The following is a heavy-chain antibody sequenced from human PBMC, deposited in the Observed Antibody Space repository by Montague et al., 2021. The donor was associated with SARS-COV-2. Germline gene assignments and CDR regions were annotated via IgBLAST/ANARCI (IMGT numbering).Heavy chain of an antibody. D-gene: IGHD3-9*01. V-gene: IGHV4-39*01. CDR3: ATYYDILTGYYIDAFDI. CDR2: TYYSGST. J-gene: IGHJ3*02. Sequence: SETLSLTCTVSGGSISSSSYYWGWIRQPPGKGLEWIGSTYYSGSTYYNPSLKSRVTISVDTSKNQFSLKLSSVTAADTAVYYWATYYDILTGYYIDAFDIWGQGTMVTVSS. CDR1: GGSISSSSYY.